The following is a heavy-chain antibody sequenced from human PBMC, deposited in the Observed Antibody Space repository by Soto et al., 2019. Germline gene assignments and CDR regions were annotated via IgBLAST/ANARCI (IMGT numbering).Heavy chain of an antibody. CDR3: AKRSVYGYFDY. CDR1: GFTFSSYA. D-gene: IGHD5-12*01. Sequence: GGSLRLSCAASGFTFSSYAMSWVRQAPGKGLEWVSSISGSGGSTYYADSVKGRFTISRDSSKNTLHLQMNSLRAEDTAVYYCAKRSVYGYFDYWGQGTLVTVSS. V-gene: IGHV3-23*01. CDR2: ISGSGGST. J-gene: IGHJ4*02.